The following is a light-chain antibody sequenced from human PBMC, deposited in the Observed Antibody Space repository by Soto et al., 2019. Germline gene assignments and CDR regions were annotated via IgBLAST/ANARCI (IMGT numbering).Light chain of an antibody. Sequence: DIQMTQSPSSLSASVGDRVTITCRASQDIDSYLNWYQQKPGKAPNLLIYGASSLHSGVPSRFSGSGSGTDFTLTISSLEPEDFAVYYCQQRSNWPSYTFGQGTKLEIK. CDR1: QDIDSY. J-gene: IGKJ2*01. CDR2: GAS. CDR3: QQRSNWPSYT. V-gene: IGKV1-39*01.